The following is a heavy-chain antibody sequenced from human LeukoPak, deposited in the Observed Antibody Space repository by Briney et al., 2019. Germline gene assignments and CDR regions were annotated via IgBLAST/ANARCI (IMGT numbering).Heavy chain of an antibody. CDR3: ARDHDFWSGYRSYMDV. D-gene: IGHD3-3*01. CDR1: GFTFSSYG. J-gene: IGHJ6*03. Sequence: PPGGSLRLSCAASGFTFSSYGMHWVRQAPGKGLEWVAVIWYDGSNKYYADSVKGRFTISRDNSKNTLYLQMNSLGAEDTAVYYCARDHDFWSGYRSYMDVWGKGTTVTVSS. CDR2: IWYDGSNK. V-gene: IGHV3-33*01.